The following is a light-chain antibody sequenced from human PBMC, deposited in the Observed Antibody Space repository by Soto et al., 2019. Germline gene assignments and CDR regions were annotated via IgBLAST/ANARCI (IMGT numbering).Light chain of an antibody. CDR1: QSVSSSY. Sequence: EIVLTQSPGTLSLSPGERATLSCRASQSVSSSYLAWYQQKPGQAPRLLIYGASSRATGIPDRFSGSGSGTDVTLTISRLEPEDFAVYYCQQYGSSPLITFGQGTRLEMK. CDR2: GAS. CDR3: QQYGSSPLIT. V-gene: IGKV3-20*01. J-gene: IGKJ5*01.